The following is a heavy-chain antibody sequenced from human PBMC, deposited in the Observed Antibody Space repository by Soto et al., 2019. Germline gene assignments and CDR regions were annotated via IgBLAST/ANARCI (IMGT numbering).Heavy chain of an antibody. CDR3: ARGRQRWPQGYLDY. D-gene: IGHD6-19*01. Sequence: QVQLVESGGGVVQPGRSLRLSCAASGFILSNYGMHWVRQAPGKGLEWVAVIWSDGINKYYIESVKGRFTISRDGSKNTLDLQMNTLRAEATAVYYCARGRQRWPQGYLDYWGQGTLVTVSS. CDR1: GFILSNYG. V-gene: IGHV3-33*01. J-gene: IGHJ4*02. CDR2: IWSDGINK.